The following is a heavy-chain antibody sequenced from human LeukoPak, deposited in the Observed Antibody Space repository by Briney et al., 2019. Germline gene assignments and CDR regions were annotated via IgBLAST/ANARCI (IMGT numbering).Heavy chain of an antibody. CDR1: GFIFSSYN. Sequence: GGSPRLSCAGSGFIFSSYNMNWVRQAPGKGLEWVSSIRTAGKHIYYADSVRDRFAISRDDAKNSLYLQMNNLGVDDTAVYYCATYSGTYRDHWGQGTLVTVSS. D-gene: IGHD1-26*01. CDR3: ATYSGTYRDH. V-gene: IGHV3-21*06. CDR2: IRTAGKHI. J-gene: IGHJ4*02.